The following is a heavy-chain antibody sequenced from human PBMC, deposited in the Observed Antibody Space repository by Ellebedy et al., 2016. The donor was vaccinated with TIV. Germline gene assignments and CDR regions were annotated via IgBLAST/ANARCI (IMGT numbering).Heavy chain of an antibody. V-gene: IGHV3-30*03. CDR1: GFTFSSYG. Sequence: GESLKISXAASGFTFSSYGMHWVRQAPGKGLEWVAVISYDGSNKYYADSVKGRFTISRDNSKNTLYLQMNSLRAEDTAVYYCARAPRYYYDSSGHGYWGQGTLATVSS. CDR3: ARAPRYYYDSSGHGY. J-gene: IGHJ4*02. CDR2: ISYDGSNK. D-gene: IGHD3-22*01.